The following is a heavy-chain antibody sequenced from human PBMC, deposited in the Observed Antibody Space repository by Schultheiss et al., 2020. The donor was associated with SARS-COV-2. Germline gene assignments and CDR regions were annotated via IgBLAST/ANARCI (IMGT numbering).Heavy chain of an antibody. CDR2: ISGSGGST. V-gene: IGHV3-23*01. CDR3: ARDQHIVVRDDAFDI. CDR1: GFTFSSYA. Sequence: GESLKISCAASGFTFSSYAMSWVRQAPGKGLEWVSAISGSGGSTYYADSVKGRFTISRDNSKNTLYLQMSSLRAEDTAVYYCARDQHIVVRDDAFDIWGQGTMVTVSS. D-gene: IGHD2-21*01. J-gene: IGHJ3*02.